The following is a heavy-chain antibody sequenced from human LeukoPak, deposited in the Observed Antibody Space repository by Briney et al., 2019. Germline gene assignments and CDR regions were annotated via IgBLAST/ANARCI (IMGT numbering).Heavy chain of an antibody. CDR2: MNPNSGNT. V-gene: IGHV1-8*01. CDR1: GYTFTSYD. D-gene: IGHD3-10*01. J-gene: IGHJ6*02. Sequence: ASVKVSCKASGYTFTSYDINWVRQATGQGLEWMGWMNPNSGNTGYAQKFQGRVTMTRNTSISTAYMELSSLRSEDTAVYYCARGLKHYYGSGTQYYYYYGMDVWGQGTTVTVSS. CDR3: ARGLKHYYGSGTQYYYYYGMDV.